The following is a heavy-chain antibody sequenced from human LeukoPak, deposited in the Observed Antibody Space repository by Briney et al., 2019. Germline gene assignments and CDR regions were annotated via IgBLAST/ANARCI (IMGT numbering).Heavy chain of an antibody. CDR1: GFTVSSNY. V-gene: IGHV3-53*01. Sequence: GGSLRLSCAASGFTVSSNYMSWVRQAPGKGLEWVSLISSVGSTYYADSVKGRFTISRDNSKNTLYLQMNSLRAEDTAVYYCARAYYYDGSGYYRAFDSWGQGTLVTVSS. CDR2: ISSVGST. J-gene: IGHJ4*02. D-gene: IGHD3-22*01. CDR3: ARAYYYDGSGYYRAFDS.